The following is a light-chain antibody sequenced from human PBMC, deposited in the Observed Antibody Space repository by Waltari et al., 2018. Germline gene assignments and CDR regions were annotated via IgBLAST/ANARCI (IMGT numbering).Light chain of an antibody. CDR3: CSYAGTYTWV. CDR2: DVS. V-gene: IGLV2-11*01. J-gene: IGLJ3*02. Sequence: WYKQHAGKATKFMNYDVSKRPSGVPDRFSGYKAGKTACLSISGLQAEDEADYYCCSYAGTYTWVFGGGTRLTVL.